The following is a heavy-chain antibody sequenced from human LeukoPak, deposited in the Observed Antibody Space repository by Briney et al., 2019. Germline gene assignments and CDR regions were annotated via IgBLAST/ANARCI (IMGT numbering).Heavy chain of an antibody. Sequence: PGGSLRLSCAASGFTFSSYWMHWVRQSPGKGLVWVSRIKTDRSDTYYADSVRGRFTISRDNAKNTLYLQMDSLRAEDTAVYFCARGDYSSHTLWGQGTLVTVSS. CDR2: IKTDRSDT. D-gene: IGHD4-11*01. J-gene: IGHJ4*02. CDR3: ARGDYSSHTL. V-gene: IGHV3-74*01. CDR1: GFTFSSYW.